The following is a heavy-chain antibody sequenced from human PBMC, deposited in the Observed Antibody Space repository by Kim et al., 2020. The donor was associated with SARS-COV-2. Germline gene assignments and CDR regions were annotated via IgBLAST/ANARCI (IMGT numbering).Heavy chain of an antibody. V-gene: IGHV1-69*13. CDR3: ARDDVVVTARGYYYYGMDV. D-gene: IGHD2-21*02. CDR2: IIPIFGTA. CDR1: GGTFSSYA. Sequence: SVKVSCKASGGTFSSYAISWVRQAPGQGLEWMGGIIPIFGTANYAQKFQGRVTITADESTSTAYMELSSLRSEDTAVYYCARDDVVVTARGYYYYGMDVWGQGTTVTVSS. J-gene: IGHJ6*02.